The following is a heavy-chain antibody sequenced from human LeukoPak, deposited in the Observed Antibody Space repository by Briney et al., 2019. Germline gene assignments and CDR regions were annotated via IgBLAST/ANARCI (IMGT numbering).Heavy chain of an antibody. J-gene: IGHJ4*02. V-gene: IGHV3-11*01. CDR2: ISRSGSTK. Sequence: GGSLRLSCAASGFTFSDYNMRWIRQAPGKGLEWVSSISRSGSTKYYADSVKGRFTISRDNAKNSLFLQMNSLRAEDTAVYYCANGEDSSSSFDYWGQGTLVTVSS. CDR1: GFTFSDYN. CDR3: ANGEDSSSSFDY. D-gene: IGHD6-6*01.